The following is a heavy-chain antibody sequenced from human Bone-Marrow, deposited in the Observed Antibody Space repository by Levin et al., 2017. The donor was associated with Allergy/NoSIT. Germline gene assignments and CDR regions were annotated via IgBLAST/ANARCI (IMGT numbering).Heavy chain of an antibody. CDR3: ARHGGYCTNGVCHRDFYFDY. J-gene: IGHJ4*02. Sequence: GESLKISCQGSGYRFTNYWIGWVRQMPGKGLEWMGIIYPGDSDTRYRPSFQGQVTISADKSISTAYLQWSSLKASDTAMYYCARHGGYCTNGVCHRDFYFDYWGQGTLVTVSS. V-gene: IGHV5-51*01. CDR2: IYPGDSDT. D-gene: IGHD2-8*01. CDR1: GYRFTNYW.